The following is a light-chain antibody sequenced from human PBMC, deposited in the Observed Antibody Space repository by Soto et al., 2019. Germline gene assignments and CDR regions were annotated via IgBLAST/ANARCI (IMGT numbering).Light chain of an antibody. CDR3: SSYTSSTTLYV. Sequence: QSVLTQPASVSGSPGQSITISCTGASSDVGNYNYVSWYQQHPGKAPKLIIYDVSNRPSGVSNRFSGSKSGNTASLTISGLQAEDEADYYCSSYTSSTTLYVFGTET. V-gene: IGLV2-14*03. J-gene: IGLJ1*01. CDR2: DVS. CDR1: SSDVGNYNY.